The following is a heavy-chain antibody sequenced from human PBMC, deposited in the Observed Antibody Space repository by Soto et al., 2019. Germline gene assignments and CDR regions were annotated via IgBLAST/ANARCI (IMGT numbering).Heavy chain of an antibody. V-gene: IGHV3-9*01. D-gene: IGHD2-2*02. CDR2: ISWNSGSI. CDR1: GFTFDDYA. CDR3: AKDIALPLCSSTSCYTDYYYYGMDV. Sequence: PGGSLRLSCAASGFTFDDYAMHWVRQAPGKGLEWVSGISWNSGSIGYADSVKGRFTISRDNAKNSLYLQMNSLRAEDTALYYCAKDIALPLCSSTSCYTDYYYYGMDVWGQGTTVTVSS. J-gene: IGHJ6*02.